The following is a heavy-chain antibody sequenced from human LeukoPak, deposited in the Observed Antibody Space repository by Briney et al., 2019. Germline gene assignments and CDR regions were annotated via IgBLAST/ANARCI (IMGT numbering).Heavy chain of an antibody. J-gene: IGHJ3*02. D-gene: IGHD1-26*01. V-gene: IGHV3-48*04. CDR3: ARSPYSGSYYGDALDI. Sequence: GGSLRLSCAASGFTFSSYNMNWVRQAPGKGLEWVSYISSSGSTIYYADSVKGRFTISRDNAKNSLYLQMNSLSAEDTSVYYCARSPYSGSYYGDALDIWGQGTIVSVSS. CDR2: ISSSGSTI. CDR1: GFTFSSYN.